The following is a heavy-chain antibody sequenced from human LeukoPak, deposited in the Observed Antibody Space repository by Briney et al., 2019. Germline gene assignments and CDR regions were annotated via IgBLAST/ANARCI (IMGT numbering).Heavy chain of an antibody. D-gene: IGHD6-13*01. Sequence: SGGSLRLSCAVSGFTVSSNYMNWVRQAPGKGLEWVSVIYSGGTTYYADSVKGRFTISRDNSKNTLYLQMNTLRAEDTAIYYCARPSSSSWFGMDAWGQGTTVTVSS. J-gene: IGHJ6*02. CDR3: ARPSSSSWFGMDA. V-gene: IGHV3-53*01. CDR1: GFTVSSNY. CDR2: IYSGGTT.